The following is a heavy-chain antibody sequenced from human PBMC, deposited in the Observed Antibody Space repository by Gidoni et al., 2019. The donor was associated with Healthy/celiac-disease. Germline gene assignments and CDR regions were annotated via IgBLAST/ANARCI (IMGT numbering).Heavy chain of an antibody. CDR1: GFTFSSYA. D-gene: IGHD4-17*01. J-gene: IGHJ4*02. CDR3: TKDGVDYGGNPSDY. CDR2: ISGSGGST. V-gene: IGHV3-23*01. Sequence: EVQLLESGGGLVQPGGSLRLSCAASGFTFSSYAMSWVRQAPGKGLEWVSAISGSGGSTYYADSVKGRFTISRDNSKNTLYLQMNSLRAEDTAVYYCTKDGVDYGGNPSDYWGQGTLVTVSS.